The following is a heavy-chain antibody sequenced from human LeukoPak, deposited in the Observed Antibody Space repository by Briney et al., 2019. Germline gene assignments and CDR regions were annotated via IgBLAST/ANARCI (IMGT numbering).Heavy chain of an antibody. CDR2: IFYSEST. J-gene: IGHJ4*02. D-gene: IGHD6-25*01. CDR3: AGRAARFFDY. Sequence: SETLSLTCTVSGDSLNSYYWTWIRQPPGGGLQWIGYIFYSESTNYNASLRSRVAISVDTSKNQFSLKLTSVTAADTAVYYCAGRAARFFDYWGQGILVTVSS. CDR1: GDSLNSYY. V-gene: IGHV4-59*01.